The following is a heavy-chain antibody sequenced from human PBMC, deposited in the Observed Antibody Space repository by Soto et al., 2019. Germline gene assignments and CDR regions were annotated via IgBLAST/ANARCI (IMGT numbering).Heavy chain of an antibody. CDR2: IIPIFGTA. CDR3: ERTRIVGDNTPTGFDY. V-gene: IGHV1-69*06. Sequence: SVKVSCKASGGTFSSYAISWVRQAPGQGLEWMGGIIPIFGTANYAQKFQGRVTITADKSTSTAYMELSSLRSEDTAVYYCERTRIVGDNTPTGFDYWGQGTLVTVPQ. D-gene: IGHD1-26*01. CDR1: GGTFSSYA. J-gene: IGHJ4*02.